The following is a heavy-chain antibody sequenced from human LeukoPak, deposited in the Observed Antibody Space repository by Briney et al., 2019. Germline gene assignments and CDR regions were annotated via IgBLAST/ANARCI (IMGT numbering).Heavy chain of an antibody. V-gene: IGHV1-2*02. Sequence: ASVKVSCKASGYTLTGYYMHWVRQAPGQGLEWMGWINPNSGGTNYAQKFQGRVTMTRDTSISTAYMELSRLRSDDTAVYYCAREYSSSWYGNWFDPWGQGTLVTVSS. J-gene: IGHJ5*02. D-gene: IGHD6-13*01. CDR1: GYTLTGYY. CDR3: AREYSSSWYGNWFDP. CDR2: INPNSGGT.